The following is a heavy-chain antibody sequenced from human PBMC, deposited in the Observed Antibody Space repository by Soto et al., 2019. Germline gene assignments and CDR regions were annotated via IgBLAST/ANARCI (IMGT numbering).Heavy chain of an antibody. CDR2: ISYSGNT. CDR1: GVSISSGNYY. J-gene: IGHJ4*02. D-gene: IGHD2-15*01. Sequence: PSETLSLTCTVSGVSISSGNYYWGWIRQPPGKGLEWTGSISYSGNTFYNPSLKSRVSISVDTSKNQFSLKLSSVTAAGTAVYFCARLHESRYCSPGSCIDYWGQGTLVTVSS. CDR3: ARLHESRYCSPGSCIDY. V-gene: IGHV4-39*01.